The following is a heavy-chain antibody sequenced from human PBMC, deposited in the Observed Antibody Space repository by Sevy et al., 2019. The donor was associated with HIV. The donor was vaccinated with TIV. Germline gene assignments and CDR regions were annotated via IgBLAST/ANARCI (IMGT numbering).Heavy chain of an antibody. J-gene: IGHJ4*02. Sequence: VGSLRLSCAASGFTFSNYAMSWVRQTPGKGLEWVANINQAGSDKYYVDSVRGRFTISRDNAKNSLYLQMNSLRVEDTALYYCAGGGFLSRYWGQGSLVTVSS. D-gene: IGHD2-15*01. CDR1: GFTFSNYA. CDR3: AGGGFLSRY. CDR2: INQAGSDK. V-gene: IGHV3-7*01.